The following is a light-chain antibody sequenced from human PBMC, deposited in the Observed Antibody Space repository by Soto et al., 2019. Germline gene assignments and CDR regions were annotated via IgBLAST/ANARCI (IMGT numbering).Light chain of an antibody. CDR2: WAS. CDR1: QSVLYSSNNKNY. V-gene: IGKV4-1*01. CDR3: QQYYSTPPT. J-gene: IGKJ1*01. Sequence: DIVMTQSPDSLAVSLGERATINCKSSQSVLYSSNNKNYLAWYQQKPGHPPKLLIYWASTRESGVPDRFSGSRTRTDFTLTISSLQAEDVAIYYCQQYYSTPPTFGQETKVEIK.